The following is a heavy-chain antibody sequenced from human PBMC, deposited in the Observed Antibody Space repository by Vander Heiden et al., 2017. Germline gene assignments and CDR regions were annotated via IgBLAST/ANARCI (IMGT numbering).Heavy chain of an antibody. V-gene: IGHV3-21*01. CDR2: ISSSSMYI. CDR3: ARDGAYADWFDP. D-gene: IGHD2-2*01. J-gene: IGHJ5*02. CDR1: GFTFSSYS. Sequence: EVQLVESGGGLVKPGGSLRLSCTASGFTFSSYSINWVRQAPGKGLEWVSSISSSSMYISYADSVKGRFTISRDNAKNSLYLKMNSLRAEDTAVYDCARDGAYADWFDPWGQGTLVTVSS.